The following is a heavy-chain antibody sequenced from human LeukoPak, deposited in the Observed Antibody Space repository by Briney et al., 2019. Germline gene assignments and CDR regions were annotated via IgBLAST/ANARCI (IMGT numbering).Heavy chain of an antibody. CDR1: GFTFSSYA. Sequence: GGSLRLSCAASGFTFSSYAMNWVRQAPGKGLEWVSVISGGGGSTYHADSVKGRCTISRDNSKNTLYLQMNSLRAEDTAVYYFAKDLTHFRSGYHDWGQGTLGTVSS. D-gene: IGHD3-3*02. J-gene: IGHJ4*02. CDR2: ISGGGGST. CDR3: AKDLTHFRSGYHD. V-gene: IGHV3-23*01.